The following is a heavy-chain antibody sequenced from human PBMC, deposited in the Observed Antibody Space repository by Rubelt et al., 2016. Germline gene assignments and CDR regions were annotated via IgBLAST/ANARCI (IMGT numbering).Heavy chain of an antibody. CDR2: ISSSSSYI. Sequence: SMNWVRQAPGKGLEWVSSISSSSSYIYYADSVKGRFTISRDNAKNSLYLQMNSLRAEDTAVYYCARDHGLGVRGVYYDYWGQGTLVTVSS. J-gene: IGHJ4*02. D-gene: IGHD3-10*01. V-gene: IGHV3-21*01. CDR3: ARDHGLGVRGVYYDY. CDR1: S.